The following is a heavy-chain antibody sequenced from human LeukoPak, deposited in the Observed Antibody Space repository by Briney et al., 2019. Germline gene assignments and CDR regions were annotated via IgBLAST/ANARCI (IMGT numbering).Heavy chain of an antibody. CDR2: INPNSGGT. Sequence: ASVKVSCKASGYTFTGYYMHWVRQAPGQGLEWMGWINPNSGGTNYAQKFQGRVTMTRDTSISTAYMELSRLRSDDTAVYYCARDARRDGYNPDYWGQGTLVTVSS. J-gene: IGHJ4*02. CDR1: GYTFTGYY. CDR3: ARDARRDGYNPDY. D-gene: IGHD5-24*01. V-gene: IGHV1-2*02.